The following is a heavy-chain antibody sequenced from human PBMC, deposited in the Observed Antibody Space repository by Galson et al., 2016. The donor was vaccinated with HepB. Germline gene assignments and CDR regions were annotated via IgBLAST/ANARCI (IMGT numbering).Heavy chain of an antibody. J-gene: IGHJ5*02. CDR2: IKQDGSEK. CDR1: GFTFRNYW. V-gene: IGHV3-7*04. D-gene: IGHD6-19*01. CDR3: ARGRSILERGWYWFDP. Sequence: SLRLSCADSGFTFRNYWMSWIRQAPGKGLEWVANIKQDGSEKHYVDSVKGRFTISRDNAKNSLYLQMKSLRAEDTAVYYCARGRSILERGWYWFDPWGQGTLVTVSS.